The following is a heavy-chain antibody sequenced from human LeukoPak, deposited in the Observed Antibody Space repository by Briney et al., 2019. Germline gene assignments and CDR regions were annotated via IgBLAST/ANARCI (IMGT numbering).Heavy chain of an antibody. V-gene: IGHV4-39*01. D-gene: IGHD6-13*01. CDR1: GGSISSSNFY. Sequence: SETLSLTCTVSGGSISSSNFYWGWVRQPPGKGLEWIGSISFSGNTYYNPSLKSRVTISVDTSKNQFSLKLRSVTAADTAVYYCATLITAAASDYCMDVWGKGTTVTVSS. J-gene: IGHJ6*03. CDR2: ISFSGNT. CDR3: ATLITAAASDYCMDV.